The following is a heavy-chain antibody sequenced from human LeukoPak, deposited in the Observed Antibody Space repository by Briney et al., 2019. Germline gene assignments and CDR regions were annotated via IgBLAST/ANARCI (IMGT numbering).Heavy chain of an antibody. Sequence: SETLSLTCTVSGGSISSYYWSWIRQPPGKGLEWIGYIYYSGSTNYNPSLKSRVTISVDTSKNQLSLKLSSVTAADTAVYYCAIHGSGSYYEAWFDPWGQGTLVTVSS. V-gene: IGHV4-59*12. CDR2: IYYSGST. CDR3: AIHGSGSYYEAWFDP. CDR1: GGSISSYY. D-gene: IGHD3-10*01. J-gene: IGHJ5*02.